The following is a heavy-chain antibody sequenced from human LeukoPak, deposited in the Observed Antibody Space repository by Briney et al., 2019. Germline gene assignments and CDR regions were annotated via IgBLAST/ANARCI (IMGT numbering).Heavy chain of an antibody. Sequence: PGGSLRLSCAASGFTFSSYAMHWVRQAPGKGLEWVAVISYDGSNKYYADSVKGRFTISRDNSKNTLYLQMNSLRAEDTAVYYCAKGGAYCSSTSWIGCRYFDYWGQGTLVTVSS. V-gene: IGHV3-30-3*01. CDR3: AKGGAYCSSTSWIGCRYFDY. CDR1: GFTFSSYA. J-gene: IGHJ4*02. D-gene: IGHD2-2*01. CDR2: ISYDGSNK.